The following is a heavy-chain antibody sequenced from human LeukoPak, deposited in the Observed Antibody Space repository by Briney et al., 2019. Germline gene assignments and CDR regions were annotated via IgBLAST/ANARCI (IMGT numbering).Heavy chain of an antibody. CDR2: ISGSGGST. J-gene: IGHJ5*02. CDR1: GFTFSSYA. Sequence: PGGSLRLSCAASGFTFSSYAMSWVRQAPGKGLEWVSAISGSGGSTYYADSVKGRFTISRDNSKNTLYLQMNSLRAEDTAVYYCAKDNPSMVRGVQIWFDPWGQGTLVTVSS. D-gene: IGHD3-10*01. CDR3: AKDNPSMVRGVQIWFDP. V-gene: IGHV3-23*01.